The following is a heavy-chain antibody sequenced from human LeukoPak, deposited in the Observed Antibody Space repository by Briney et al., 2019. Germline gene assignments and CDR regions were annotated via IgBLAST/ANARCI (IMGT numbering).Heavy chain of an antibody. CDR2: ISYDGSNK. CDR3: ARGAPPDI. Sequence: PGGSLRLSCAASGFPFNTYAMYWVRQAPGKGLEWVTVISYDGSNKHYADSVKGRFTISRDNSKNTLYLQMNSLRAEDTAVYYCARGAPPDIWGQGTMVTVSS. CDR1: GFPFNTYA. V-gene: IGHV3-30-3*01. J-gene: IGHJ3*02.